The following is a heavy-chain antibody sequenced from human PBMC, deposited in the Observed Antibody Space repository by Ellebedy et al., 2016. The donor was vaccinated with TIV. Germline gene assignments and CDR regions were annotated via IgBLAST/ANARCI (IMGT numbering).Heavy chain of an antibody. Sequence: MPSETLSLTCTVSGGSISSYYWSWIRQPPGKALEWIGYIYYSGTTNYNPSLKSRVTISVDTSKNQSSLKLISVTAADTAVYYCSRSQTYYYASGSYSFDYWGQGTLVTVSS. J-gene: IGHJ4*02. D-gene: IGHD3-10*01. CDR2: IYYSGTT. CDR3: SRSQTYYYASGSYSFDY. CDR1: GGSISSYY. V-gene: IGHV4-59*01.